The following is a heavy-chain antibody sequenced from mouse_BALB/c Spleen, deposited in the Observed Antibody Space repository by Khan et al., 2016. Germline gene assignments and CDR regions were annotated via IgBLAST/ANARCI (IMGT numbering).Heavy chain of an antibody. V-gene: IGHV5-17*02. CDR1: GFTFSSFG. CDR3: ARWELTGTPAY. J-gene: IGHJ3*01. D-gene: IGHD4-1*01. Sequence: EVELVESGGGLVQPGGSRKLSCAASGFTFSSFGMHWVRQAPEKGLEWVAYISSGSSTIYYADTVKGRFTISRDNPKNTLFLQMTSLRSEDTAMYYCARWELTGTPAYWCQGTLVTVSA. CDR2: ISSGSSTI.